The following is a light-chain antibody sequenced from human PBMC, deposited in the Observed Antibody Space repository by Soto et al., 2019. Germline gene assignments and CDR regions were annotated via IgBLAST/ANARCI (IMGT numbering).Light chain of an antibody. J-gene: IGKJ4*01. CDR1: QSVRSSY. Sequence: EIVLTQSPGTLSLSPGERATLSCRASQSVRSSYLAWYQQKPGQAPRLLIYGASSRATDISDRFSGSGSGTDFTLTISRLEPEDFAVYSCQQYATSPPTFGGGTKVEIK. V-gene: IGKV3-20*01. CDR2: GAS. CDR3: QQYATSPPT.